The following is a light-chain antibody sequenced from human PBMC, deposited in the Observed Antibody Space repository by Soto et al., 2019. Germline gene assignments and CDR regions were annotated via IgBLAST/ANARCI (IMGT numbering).Light chain of an antibody. J-gene: IGKJ4*01. CDR2: DAS. Sequence: DLMITQSPSTLSASVGDRVTINCLASQSISSWLAGVQQKPVKAPKLLIYDASSLESGVPLRFSGSGSGTEFTLTISRLEPEDFAVYYCQQYGNVPLTFGGGTKVDIK. V-gene: IGKV1-5*01. CDR1: QSISSW. CDR3: QQYGNVPLT.